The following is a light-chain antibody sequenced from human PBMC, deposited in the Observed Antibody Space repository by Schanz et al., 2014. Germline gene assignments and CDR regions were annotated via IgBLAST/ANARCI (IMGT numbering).Light chain of an antibody. CDR1: SSNIGTNT. J-gene: IGLJ2*01. CDR2: STN. V-gene: IGLV1-44*01. Sequence: QSVLTQPPSASGTPGQRVTISCSGSSSNIGTNTVIWYQQLPGTAPKLLIHSTNQRPSGVPDRFSGSKSGTSASLAIIGLQSEDEADYYCQSYDSSLSVVFGGGTKLTVL. CDR3: QSYDSSLSVV.